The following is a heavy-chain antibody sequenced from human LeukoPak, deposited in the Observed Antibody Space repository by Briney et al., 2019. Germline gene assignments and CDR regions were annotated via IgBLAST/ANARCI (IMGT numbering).Heavy chain of an antibody. CDR2: INSDGSSI. CDR3: ARSHYYDSSGQFYYYYGMDV. V-gene: IGHV3-74*01. D-gene: IGHD3-22*01. Sequence: GGSLRLSCAAPGFTFSSYWMPWVRQAPGKGLVWVSRINSDGSSIRYADSVKGRFTISRDNAKKTLYLQMNSLRAEDTAVYHCARSHYYDSSGQFYYYYGMDVWGQGTTVTVSS. CDR1: GFTFSSYW. J-gene: IGHJ6*02.